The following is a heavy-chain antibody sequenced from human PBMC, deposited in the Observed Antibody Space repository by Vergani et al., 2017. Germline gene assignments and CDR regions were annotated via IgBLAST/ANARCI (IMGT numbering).Heavy chain of an antibody. Sequence: QVQLQESGPGLVKPSETLSLTCTVSGGSISSYYWSWIRQPPGKGLEWIEYIYYSGSTNYNPSLKSRVTISVDTSKNQFSLKLSSVTAADTAVYYRARYSNWGWYYYYYMDVWGKGTTVTVSS. V-gene: IGHV4-59*01. D-gene: IGHD7-27*01. J-gene: IGHJ6*03. CDR2: IYYSGST. CDR1: GGSISSYY. CDR3: ARYSNWGWYYYYYMDV.